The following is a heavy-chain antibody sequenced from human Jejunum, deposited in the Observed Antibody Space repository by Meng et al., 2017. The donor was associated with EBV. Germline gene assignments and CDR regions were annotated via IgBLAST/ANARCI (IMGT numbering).Heavy chain of an antibody. Sequence: QGQLGQFGAEVKKPGASVKVSCKASGYSFISDDSNWLRQANGQGIEWMGWMSPSSGNTGYAQKFQDRITMTRSTSMSTAYMVLSSLTSDDTAMYYCARLTYCPGGRCHGSDYWGQGTLVTVSS. D-gene: IGHD2-15*01. J-gene: IGHJ4*02. CDR1: GYSFISDD. CDR2: MSPSSGNT. CDR3: ARLTYCPGGRCHGSDY. V-gene: IGHV1-8*01.